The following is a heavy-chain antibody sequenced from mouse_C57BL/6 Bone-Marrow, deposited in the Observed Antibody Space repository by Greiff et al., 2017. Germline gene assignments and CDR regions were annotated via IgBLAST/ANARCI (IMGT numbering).Heavy chain of an antibody. CDR2: IYPGSGST. D-gene: IGHD1-1*01. CDR1: GYTFTSYW. Sequence: QVQLQQPGAELVKPGASVKMSCKASGYTFTSYWITWVKQRPGQGLEWIGDIYPGSGSTNYNEKFKSKATLTVDTSSSTAYMQLSSLTSEDSAVYYCASDYYGSSFQYYFDDWGQGTTLTVSS. V-gene: IGHV1-55*01. J-gene: IGHJ2*01. CDR3: ASDYYGSSFQYYFDD.